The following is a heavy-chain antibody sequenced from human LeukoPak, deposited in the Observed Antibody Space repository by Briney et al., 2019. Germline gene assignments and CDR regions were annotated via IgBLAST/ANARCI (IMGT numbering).Heavy chain of an antibody. Sequence: PSETLSLTCTVSGGSISSGGYSWSWIRQHPGKGLEWIGYIYYSGSTYYNPSLKSRVTISVDTSKNQFPLKLSSVTAADTAVYYCARGPPGGQFDPWGQGTLVTVSS. CDR2: IYYSGST. V-gene: IGHV4-31*03. J-gene: IGHJ5*02. CDR1: GGSISSGGYS. CDR3: ARGPPGGQFDP. D-gene: IGHD3-10*01.